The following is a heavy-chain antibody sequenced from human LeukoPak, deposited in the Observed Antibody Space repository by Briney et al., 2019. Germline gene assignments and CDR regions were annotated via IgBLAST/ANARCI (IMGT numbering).Heavy chain of an antibody. CDR3: ARGAHLYCSGGSCYSKPNDAFDI. V-gene: IGHV1-2*02. Sequence: ASVKVSCKASGYTFTGYYMHWVRQAPGQGLEWMGWINPNSGGTNYAQKFQGRVTMTRDTSISTAYMELSRLRSDDTAVHYCARGAHLYCSGGSCYSKPNDAFDIWGQGTMVTVSS. J-gene: IGHJ3*02. CDR1: GYTFTGYY. CDR2: INPNSGGT. D-gene: IGHD2-15*01.